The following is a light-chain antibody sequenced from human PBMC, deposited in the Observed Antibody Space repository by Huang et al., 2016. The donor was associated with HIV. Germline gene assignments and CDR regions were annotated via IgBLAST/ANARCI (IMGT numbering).Light chain of an antibody. CDR3: QQSYSTPLT. CDR2: AAS. V-gene: IGKV1-39*01. CDR1: QSISSY. Sequence: DIQMTQSPSSLSASVGDRVTITCRASQSISSYLNWYQQKPGKAPRLLIYAASSLKCGVPSQFNGNRSEADFTLTIRSLQPKDFATYCCQQSYSTPLTFGGGTKVEIK. J-gene: IGKJ4*01.